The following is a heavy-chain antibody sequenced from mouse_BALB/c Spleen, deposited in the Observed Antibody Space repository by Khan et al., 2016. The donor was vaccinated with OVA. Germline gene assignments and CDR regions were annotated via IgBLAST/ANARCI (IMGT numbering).Heavy chain of an antibody. CDR2: IAPGSGST. CDR1: GYTFTSYW. D-gene: IGHD1-1*01. CDR3: ASTNSFGSSLYAMDY. V-gene: IGHV1S41*01. J-gene: IGHJ4*01. Sequence: DLVKPGASVKLSCKASGYTFTSYWINWIKQRPGQGLEWIGRIAPGSGSTYYNEMFKGKATLTVDTSSNTSYIQLSSLSSEDSAVYFCASTNSFGSSLYAMDYWGQGTSVNVSS.